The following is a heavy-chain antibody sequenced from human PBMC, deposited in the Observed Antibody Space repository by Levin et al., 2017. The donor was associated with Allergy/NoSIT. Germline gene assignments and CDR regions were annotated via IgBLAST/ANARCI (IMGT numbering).Heavy chain of an antibody. CDR2: ISAYNGNT. CDR3: ARDSRTWGSDFLDY. J-gene: IGHJ4*02. CDR1: GYTFTSYG. Sequence: GESLKISCKASGYTFTSYGISWVRQAPGQGLEWMGWISAYNGNTNYAQKLQGRVTMTTDTSTSTAYMELRSLRSDDTAVYYCARDSRTWGSDFLDYWGQGTLVTVSS. V-gene: IGHV1-18*01. D-gene: IGHD7-27*01.